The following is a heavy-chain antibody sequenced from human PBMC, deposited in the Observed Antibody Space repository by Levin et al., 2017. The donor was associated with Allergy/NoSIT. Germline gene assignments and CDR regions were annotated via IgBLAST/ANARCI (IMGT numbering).Heavy chain of an antibody. D-gene: IGHD3-10*01. J-gene: IGHJ5*02. CDR3: ASTYYYGSGSFFP. CDR1: GSFSGYF. Sequence: GSFSGYFWAWIRQSPGKGLEWIGEINPSGSSNYNPSFKSRVTMSLDTSKKQFSLRLKSVTAADTATYYCASTYYYGSGSFFPWGQGTQVTVSS. V-gene: IGHV4-34*01. CDR2: INPSGSS.